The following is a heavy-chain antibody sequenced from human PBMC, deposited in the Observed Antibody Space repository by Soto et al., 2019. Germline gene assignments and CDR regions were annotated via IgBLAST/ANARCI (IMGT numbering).Heavy chain of an antibody. D-gene: IGHD2-2*02. V-gene: IGHV3-48*02. CDR1: GFPFSAFS. Sequence: GGSLRLSCASSGFPFSAFSINWVRQAPGKGLEWVSYISSSINTIYYADSVKGRFTISRDNAKNSLYLHLNSLTDEDTGVYYCAREGGRHCSPHRCYNGFDIWGQGTMVTFS. J-gene: IGHJ3*02. CDR3: AREGGRHCSPHRCYNGFDI. CDR2: ISSSINTI.